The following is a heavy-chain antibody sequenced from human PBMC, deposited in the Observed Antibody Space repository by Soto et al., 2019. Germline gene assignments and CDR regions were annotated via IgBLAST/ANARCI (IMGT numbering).Heavy chain of an antibody. V-gene: IGHV3-20*04. J-gene: IGHJ3*02. D-gene: IGHD4-17*01. Sequence: EAQLVESGGGVVRPGGSLRLSCAASGFTFDDYGMGWVRQAPGKGLEWVSGINWRGGGTAYADSVKGRFTISRDNAKNSLYLHMSSLRGEDAALYYCARERTTVITNDAFDIWGQGTMVTVSS. CDR2: INWRGGGT. CDR3: ARERTTVITNDAFDI. CDR1: GFTFDDYG.